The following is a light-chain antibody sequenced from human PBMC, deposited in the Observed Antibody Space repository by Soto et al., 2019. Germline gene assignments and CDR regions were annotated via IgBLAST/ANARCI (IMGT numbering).Light chain of an antibody. CDR3: QQSYSNPRT. V-gene: IGKV1-39*01. Sequence: DIQMTHSPSSLSASVGARFNITCRASQRIRTYLNWYQQKPGKAPKFLIYDASNLQSGVPSRFSGGGSGTDFTLTISSMQNEDFATYYCQQSYSNPRTFGQGTKVDIK. J-gene: IGKJ1*01. CDR2: DAS. CDR1: QRIRTY.